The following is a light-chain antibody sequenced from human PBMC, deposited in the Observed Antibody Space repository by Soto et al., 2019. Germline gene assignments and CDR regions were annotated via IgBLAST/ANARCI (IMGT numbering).Light chain of an antibody. CDR1: SSDVGGYNH. CDR3: QSYAGSNNYV. J-gene: IGLJ1*01. Sequence: QSVLTHPPSASGSPGQSVTISCTGTSSDVGGYNHVSWYQQYPGKAPKLMISEVNKRPSGVPDRFSGSKSGNTASLTVSGLQAEDEADYYCQSYAGSNNYVFGTGTKVTVL. V-gene: IGLV2-8*01. CDR2: EVN.